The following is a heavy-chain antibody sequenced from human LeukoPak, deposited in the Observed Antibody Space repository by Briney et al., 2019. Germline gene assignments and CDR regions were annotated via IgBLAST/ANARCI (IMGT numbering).Heavy chain of an antibody. CDR1: GFTPSSYT. CDR2: ISGRGDYM. D-gene: IGHD2-2*01. CDR3: AREPPYRGYCSSTSCYQDY. Sequence: PGGSLRLSCAGSGFTPSSYTMNWVRQAPGKGLEWVASISGRGDYMYYADSVKGRFTISRDDAKNSLFLQMNSLRAEDTAVYYCAREPPYRGYCSSTSCYQDYWGQGTLVTVSS. J-gene: IGHJ4*02. V-gene: IGHV3-21*06.